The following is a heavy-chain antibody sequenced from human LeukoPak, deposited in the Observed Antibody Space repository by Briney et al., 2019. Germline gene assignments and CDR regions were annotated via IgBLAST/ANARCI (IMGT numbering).Heavy chain of an antibody. D-gene: IGHD3-22*01. CDR2: IHAIGST. Sequence: PSETLSLICTVSGGPMSDSYWYWIQHSAATGMEWIGRIHAIGSTNYNPSLKSRVIISLDTSKNQFSLSLSAVTAADTATYCCARILDRDAWGQGTLVTVSP. J-gene: IGHJ3*01. CDR3: ARILDRDA. CDR1: GGPMSDSY. V-gene: IGHV4-4*07.